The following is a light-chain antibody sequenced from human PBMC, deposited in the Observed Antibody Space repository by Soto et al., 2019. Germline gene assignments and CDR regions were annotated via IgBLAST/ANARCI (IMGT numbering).Light chain of an antibody. CDR1: SSDVGGYNY. J-gene: IGLJ2*01. V-gene: IGLV2-8*01. CDR2: EVS. CDR3: SSYAGSNNLV. Sequence: QSVLTQPPSASGSPGQSVTISCTGTSSDVGGYNYVSWYQQHPGKAPKLMIYEVSKRPSGVPDRFSGSKSGNTASLTVSGLQGEDEADYYCSSYAGSNNLVFGGGTKLTVL.